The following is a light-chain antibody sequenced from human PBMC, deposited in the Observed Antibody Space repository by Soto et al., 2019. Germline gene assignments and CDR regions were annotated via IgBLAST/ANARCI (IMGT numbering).Light chain of an antibody. V-gene: IGKV1-27*01. J-gene: IGKJ1*01. Sequence: DIQMTQSPSSLSASVGDRVTMTCRASQGISNYLAWYQQKPGKVPKLLIDAASTLQSGVPSRFSGSGSGTDFTLTISSVQPEDVATYFCQKYNGAPRTFGQGTNVEIK. CDR1: QGISNY. CDR2: AAS. CDR3: QKYNGAPRT.